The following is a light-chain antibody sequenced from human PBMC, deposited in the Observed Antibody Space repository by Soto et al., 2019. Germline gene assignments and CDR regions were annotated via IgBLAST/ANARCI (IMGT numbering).Light chain of an antibody. Sequence: EIVLTQSPGTLSLSPGERATLSCRSSQSITSGYLAWYQQKPGQAPRLLIYGAFNRATGIPDGFSGSGSGADLTLNILRLESEDFGVYYCQQYRASPPSWTFGQGTKVEIK. CDR1: QSITSGY. CDR3: QQYRASPPSWT. V-gene: IGKV3-20*01. CDR2: GAF. J-gene: IGKJ1*01.